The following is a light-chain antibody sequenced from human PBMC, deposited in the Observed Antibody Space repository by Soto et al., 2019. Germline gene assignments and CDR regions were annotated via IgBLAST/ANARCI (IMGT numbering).Light chain of an antibody. Sequence: DIPVTQSPSSLPASLGDRVTITCRASENIKNYLSWYQQKPGKAPKLLIYGASTLKTGVPSRFSGSGSGTDFTFTSGGLQPDDFATYCCAQIYTAQWTFGQGTRVDLK. CDR1: ENIKNY. CDR3: AQIYTAQWT. V-gene: IGKV1-39*01. J-gene: IGKJ1*01. CDR2: GAS.